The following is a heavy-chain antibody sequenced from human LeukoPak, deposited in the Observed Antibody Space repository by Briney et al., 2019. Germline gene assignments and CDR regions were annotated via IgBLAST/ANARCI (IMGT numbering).Heavy chain of an antibody. CDR3: ARDTSSSWYRYLQH. CDR2: IYYSGST. V-gene: IGHV4-39*07. Sequence: PSETLSLTCTVSGGSISSSSYYWGWIRQPPGKGLEWIGSIYYSGSTNYNPSLKSRVTISVDTSKNQFSLKLSSVTAADTAVYYCARDTSSSWYRYLQHWGQGTLVTVSS. CDR1: GGSISSSSYY. D-gene: IGHD6-13*01. J-gene: IGHJ1*01.